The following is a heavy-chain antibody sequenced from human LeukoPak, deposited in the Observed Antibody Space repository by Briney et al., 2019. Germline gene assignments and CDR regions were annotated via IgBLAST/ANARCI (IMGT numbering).Heavy chain of an antibody. Sequence: SQTLSLTCTVSGGSISSGGYYWSWIRQHPGKGLEWIGHIYYSGSTYYNPSLKSGVTISVDTSNNQFSLKLSSVTAADTAVYYCARDIFKGTNWFDPWGQGTLVTVSS. D-gene: IGHD2-15*01. CDR2: IYYSGST. CDR3: ARDIFKGTNWFDP. J-gene: IGHJ5*02. V-gene: IGHV4-31*03. CDR1: GGSISSGGYY.